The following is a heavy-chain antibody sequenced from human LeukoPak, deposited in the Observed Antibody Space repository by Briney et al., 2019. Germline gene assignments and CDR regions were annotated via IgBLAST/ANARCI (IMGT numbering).Heavy chain of an antibody. CDR3: ARAKKSGWYERPFDY. CDR1: GFSFSDYY. J-gene: IGHJ4*02. D-gene: IGHD6-19*01. Sequence: PGGSLRLSCAASGFSFSDYYMSWIHQAPGKGLEWISYISTSGSTIYHADSVKGRFTISRDNAKNSLYLQMNSLRAEDTAVYYCARAKKSGWYERPFDYWGQGTLVTVSS. CDR2: ISTSGSTI. V-gene: IGHV3-11*01.